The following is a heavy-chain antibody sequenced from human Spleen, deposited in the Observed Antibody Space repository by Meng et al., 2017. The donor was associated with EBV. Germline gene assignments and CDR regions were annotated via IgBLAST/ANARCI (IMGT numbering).Heavy chain of an antibody. CDR2: LIPMFGEP. J-gene: IGHJ4*02. CDR3: ASESGRGYTPDY. D-gene: IGHD3-10*01. CDR1: GGSLNRYA. V-gene: IGHV1-69*01. Sequence: WAGGKRPGSSGKVSSKTSGGSLNRYAISWVRQAPGQGLEWLGGLIPMFGEPNYAQRFQDRVTIIADASTSKHYMELSSLRFEDTALYYCASESGRGYTPDYWGQGTLVTVSS.